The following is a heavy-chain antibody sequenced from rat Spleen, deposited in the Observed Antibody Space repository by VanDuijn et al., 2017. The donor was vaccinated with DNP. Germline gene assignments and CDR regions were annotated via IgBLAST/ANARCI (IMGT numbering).Heavy chain of an antibody. D-gene: IGHD1-9*01. CDR2: ISYEGSSI. Sequence: EVQLVETGGGLVQPGRSMKLSCAASGFTFSDYGMAWVLQAPTKGLEWVASISYEGSSIYYGDSVKGRFTISRDNAKSTLYLQMDSLRSEDTATYYCARHTTGITFDYWGQGVMVTVSS. CDR1: GFTFSDYG. J-gene: IGHJ2*01. CDR3: ARHTTGITFDY. V-gene: IGHV5-22*01.